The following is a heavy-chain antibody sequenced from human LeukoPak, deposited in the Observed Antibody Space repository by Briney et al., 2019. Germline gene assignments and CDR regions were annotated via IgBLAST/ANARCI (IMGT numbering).Heavy chain of an antibody. Sequence: PSETLSLTCAVYGGSFSGYYWSWIRQPPGKGLEWIGEINHSGSTSFHPSLKSRVTISVHTSKNQFSLKLSSVTAADTAVYYCARHGSYFFDYWGQGTLVTVSS. CDR3: ARHGSYFFDY. D-gene: IGHD1-26*01. CDR2: INHSGST. J-gene: IGHJ4*02. V-gene: IGHV4-34*01. CDR1: GGSFSGYY.